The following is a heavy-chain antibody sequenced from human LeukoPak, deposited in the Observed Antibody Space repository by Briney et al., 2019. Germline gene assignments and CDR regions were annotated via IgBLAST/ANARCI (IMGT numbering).Heavy chain of an antibody. CDR2: INGGGDT. D-gene: IGHD6-19*01. Sequence: GGSLRLSRAASGFTFSSYGMSWVRQAPGKGLEWVSTINGGGDTFYADSVKGRFTISRDNSKNTLYPQMNSLRAEDTAAYYCAKRTPYRSGLYYFDYWGRGTLVTVSS. CDR3: AKRTPYRSGLYYFDY. CDR1: GFTFSSYG. J-gene: IGHJ4*02. V-gene: IGHV3-23*01.